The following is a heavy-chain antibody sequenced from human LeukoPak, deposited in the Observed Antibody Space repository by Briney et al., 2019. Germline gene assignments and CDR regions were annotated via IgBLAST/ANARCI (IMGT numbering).Heavy chain of an antibody. D-gene: IGHD6-13*01. CDR2: IWFDGSNK. CDR1: GFTFNKYA. J-gene: IGHJ4*02. Sequence: GGSLRLSCAASGFTFNKYAMHWVRQAPGKGLEWVAFIWFDGSNKNFADSVKGRFIISRDNSKNTLYLQMNSLRAEDTAVYYCARANRRWYYFDYWGQGTLVTVSS. V-gene: IGHV3-33*01. CDR3: ARANRRWYYFDY.